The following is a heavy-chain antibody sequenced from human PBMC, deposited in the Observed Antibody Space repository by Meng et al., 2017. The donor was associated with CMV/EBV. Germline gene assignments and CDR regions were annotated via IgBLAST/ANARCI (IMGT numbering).Heavy chain of an antibody. Sequence: GGSLRLSCEASGFAFSRFWMAWVRQPPGKGLEFVANIKDNGGVKEYADSLKGRFTISRDNARNSVYLQMTNVRAEDTAVYFCARDWADGFDYWGQGVLVTVSS. CDR2: IKDNGGVK. J-gene: IGHJ4*02. V-gene: IGHV3-7*01. CDR3: ARDWADGFDY. D-gene: IGHD3-16*01. CDR1: GFAFSRFW.